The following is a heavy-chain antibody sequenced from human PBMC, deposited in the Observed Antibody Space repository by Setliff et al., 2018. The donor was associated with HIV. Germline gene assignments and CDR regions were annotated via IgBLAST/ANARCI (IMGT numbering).Heavy chain of an antibody. CDR3: ARIVRWELVATSTFFYYYMDV. V-gene: IGHV4-59*08. Sequence: KTSETLSLTCTVSGGSISSYYWSWIRQPPGKGLEWIGYIYYTGSTHHNPSLESRVATSVDTSKNQFSLKLSSVTAADTAVYYCARIVRWELVATSTFFYYYMDVWGKGTTVTVSS. CDR1: GGSISSYY. CDR2: IYYTGST. D-gene: IGHD1-26*01. J-gene: IGHJ6*03.